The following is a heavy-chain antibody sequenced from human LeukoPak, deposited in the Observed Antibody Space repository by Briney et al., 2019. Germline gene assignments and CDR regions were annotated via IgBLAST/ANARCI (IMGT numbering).Heavy chain of an antibody. Sequence: PGGSLRLSCAASGFTFSSYDMRWVRQAPGKGLEWVAYISYDGSNRDYADSVKGRFTISRDNSKNTLYLQMNSLRAEDTAVYYCARDLEDCSGGSCYLVDYWGQGTLVTVSS. CDR2: ISYDGSNR. D-gene: IGHD2-15*01. CDR1: GFTFSSYD. J-gene: IGHJ4*02. V-gene: IGHV3-30-3*01. CDR3: ARDLEDCSGGSCYLVDY.